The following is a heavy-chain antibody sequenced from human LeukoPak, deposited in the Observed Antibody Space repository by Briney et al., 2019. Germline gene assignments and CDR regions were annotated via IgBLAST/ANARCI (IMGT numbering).Heavy chain of an antibody. CDR3: ARGVQAMKWLLISAFDI. D-gene: IGHD3-22*01. J-gene: IGHJ3*02. V-gene: IGHV4-39*01. CDR1: GTSISSSSHY. Sequence: PSETLSLTCSVSGTSISSSSHYWGWIRQPPGKGLEWIGTTYYSGSTHYNSSLKSRITMSVDTSKNQVSLKLSSVTAADTAVYYCARGVQAMKWLLISAFDIWGQGTMVTVSS. CDR2: TYYSGST.